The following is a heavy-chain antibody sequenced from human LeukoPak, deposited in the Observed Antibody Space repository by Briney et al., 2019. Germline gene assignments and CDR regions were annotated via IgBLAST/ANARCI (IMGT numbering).Heavy chain of an antibody. CDR3: ARTKNWNDGHFDY. Sequence: SETLSLTCAVYGGSFSGYYWSWIRQPPTKGLEWIGEINHSGSTNYNPSLKSRVTISVDTSKNQFSLQLSSVTAADTAVYYCARTKNWNDGHFDYWGQGNLVTVSS. D-gene: IGHD1-1*01. CDR2: INHSGST. V-gene: IGHV4-34*01. J-gene: IGHJ4*02. CDR1: GGSFSGYY.